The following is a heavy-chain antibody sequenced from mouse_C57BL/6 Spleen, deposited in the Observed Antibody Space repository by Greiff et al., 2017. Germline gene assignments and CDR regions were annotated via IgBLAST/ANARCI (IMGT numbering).Heavy chain of an antibody. CDR2: ISSGSSTI. Sequence: DVMLVESGGGLVKPGGSLKLSCAASGFTFSDYGMHWVRQAPEKGLEWVAYISSGSSTIYYADTVKGRFTISRDNAKNTLFRQMTSLRSEDTAMYYCARNWARFAYYAMDYWGQGTSVTVSS. J-gene: IGHJ4*01. CDR1: GFTFSDYG. V-gene: IGHV5-17*01. D-gene: IGHD4-1*01. CDR3: ARNWARFAYYAMDY.